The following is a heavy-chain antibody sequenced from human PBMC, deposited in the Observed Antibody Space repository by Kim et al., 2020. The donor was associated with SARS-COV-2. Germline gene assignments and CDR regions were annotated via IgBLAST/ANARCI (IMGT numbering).Heavy chain of an antibody. J-gene: IGHJ5*02. D-gene: IGHD3-10*01. CDR3: AREGYGSGVVGEADWFDP. V-gene: IGHV1-69*04. CDR2: IIPSIDTT. Sequence: SVKVSCKTSGGTFSSYAISWVRQAPGKGPEWMGRIIPSIDTTDYAQKFQGRVTITADKSTSTAYMDLSRLTSEDTAMYYCAREGYGSGVVGEADWFDPW. CDR1: GGTFSSYA.